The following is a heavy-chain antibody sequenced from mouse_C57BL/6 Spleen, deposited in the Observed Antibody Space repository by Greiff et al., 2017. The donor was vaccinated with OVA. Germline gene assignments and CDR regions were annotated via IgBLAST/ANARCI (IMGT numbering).Heavy chain of an antibody. V-gene: IGHV1-81*01. J-gene: IGHJ4*01. CDR3: ARDGYYEEGTVYYAMDY. CDR2: IYPRSGNT. CDR1: GYTFTSYG. Sequence: VQLVESGAELARPGASVKLSCKASGYTFTSYGISWVKQRTGQGLEWIGEIYPRSGNTYYNEKFKGKATLTADKSSSTAYMELRSLTSEDSAVYFCARDGYYEEGTVYYAMDYWGQGTSVTVSS. D-gene: IGHD2-3*01.